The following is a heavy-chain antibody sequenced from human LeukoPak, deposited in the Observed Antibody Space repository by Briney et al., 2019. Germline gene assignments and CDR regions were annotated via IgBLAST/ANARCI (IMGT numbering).Heavy chain of an antibody. CDR3: ARQSGSGLFILP. J-gene: IGHJ4*02. Sequence: PSETLSLTCTVSGVSISSSNSYWGWIRQPPGKGLEWIGSIYYSGNTYYNASLKSQVSISIDTSKYLFSLRLTSVTAADTSVYYCARQSGSGLFILPGGRRTRVTVSS. D-gene: IGHD3/OR15-3a*01. CDR2: IYYSGNT. CDR1: GVSISSSNSY. V-gene: IGHV4-39*01.